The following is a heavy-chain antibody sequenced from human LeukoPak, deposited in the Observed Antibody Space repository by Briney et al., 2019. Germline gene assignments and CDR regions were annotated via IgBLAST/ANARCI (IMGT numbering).Heavy chain of an antibody. CDR2: ISDDGNNK. Sequence: GGSLRLSCAASGFTFTNFAMHWVRQAPGKGLEWVTVISDDGNNKYFADSVKGRFTISRDNSKNTLYLQMNSLRAEDTAVYYCARARRYYFDYWGQGTLVTVSS. CDR1: GFTFTNFA. CDR3: ARARRYYFDY. J-gene: IGHJ4*02. V-gene: IGHV3-30*03.